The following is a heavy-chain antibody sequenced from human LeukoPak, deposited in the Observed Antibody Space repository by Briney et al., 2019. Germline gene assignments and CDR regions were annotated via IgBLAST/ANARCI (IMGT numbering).Heavy chain of an antibody. CDR1: GFPFNNYW. CDR2: IGHDGSGA. V-gene: IGHV3-74*01. Sequence: GGTLRLSCAASGFPFNNYWMHWVRQSPGKGLICVARIGHDGSGAGYADSVKGRFTISRDNAKSTLYLQMNSLRAEDTAVYYCARYQQTGYESDYWGQGTLVTVSS. CDR3: ARYQQTGYESDY. J-gene: IGHJ4*02. D-gene: IGHD5-12*01.